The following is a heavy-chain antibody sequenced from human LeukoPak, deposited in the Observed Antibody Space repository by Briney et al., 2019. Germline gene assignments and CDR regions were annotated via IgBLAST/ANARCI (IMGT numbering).Heavy chain of an antibody. Sequence: GGSLRISCAASGFTFANYATSWVRQAPGKGLEWVSGISGYGDSKYYAASVNGRFTISRDNSKNTLYLQMNSLGAEDTAGYYCAKARTDMFSLSWFDYWGQGTLVTVSS. D-gene: IGHD3-10*02. V-gene: IGHV3-23*01. CDR1: GFTFANYA. CDR2: ISGYGDSK. J-gene: IGHJ4*02. CDR3: AKARTDMFSLSWFDY.